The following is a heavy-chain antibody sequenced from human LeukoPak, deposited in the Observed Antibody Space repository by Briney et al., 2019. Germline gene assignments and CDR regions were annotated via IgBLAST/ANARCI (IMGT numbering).Heavy chain of an antibody. V-gene: IGHV3-7*04. J-gene: IGHJ3*02. CDR1: RFTFSSYW. CDR3: ARATARAFDI. CDR2: INQDGSET. Sequence: GGSLRLSCAASRFTFSSYWMTWVRQAPGKGLEWVANINQDGSETYYVDSVKGRFTISRDNAKNSLYLQLNSLRAEDTAVYYCARATARAFDIWGQGTMVTVSS. D-gene: IGHD2-21*02.